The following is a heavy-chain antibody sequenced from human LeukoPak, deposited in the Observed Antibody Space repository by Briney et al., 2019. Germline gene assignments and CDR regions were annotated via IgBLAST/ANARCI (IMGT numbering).Heavy chain of an antibody. Sequence: GGSLRLSCAASGFTFSSYGIHWVRQAPGKGLEWVAVIWYDGSNKHYADSVKGRFTISRDNSKNTLYLQMNSLRAEDTAVYYCAGEDYYDSSGYYYWGQGTLVTVSS. CDR1: GFTFSSYG. CDR3: AGEDYYDSSGYYY. J-gene: IGHJ4*02. V-gene: IGHV3-33*01. D-gene: IGHD3-22*01. CDR2: IWYDGSNK.